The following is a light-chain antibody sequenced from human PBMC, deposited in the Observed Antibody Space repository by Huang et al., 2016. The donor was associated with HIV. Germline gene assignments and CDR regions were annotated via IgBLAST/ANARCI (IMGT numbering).Light chain of an antibody. Sequence: DIVLTQSPGTLSLSPGERATLSCRASQSVGSNVLGWYQQKPGQAPRLLIYDASYRASGIPARCSGSGSGTDFTLTISRLDPEDFAVYYCQQYTKSPPTFGQGTKVEI. CDR2: DAS. CDR1: QSVGSNV. J-gene: IGKJ1*01. V-gene: IGKV3-20*01. CDR3: QQYTKSPPT.